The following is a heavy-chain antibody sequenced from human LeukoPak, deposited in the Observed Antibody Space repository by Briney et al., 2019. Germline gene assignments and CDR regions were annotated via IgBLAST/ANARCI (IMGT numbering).Heavy chain of an antibody. V-gene: IGHV5-51*01. D-gene: IGHD1-26*01. J-gene: IGHJ4*02. Sequence: GESLKISCKGSGYTFTSFRIGWVRQMPGEGLEWRGIIYPGDSDTMYSPSFQGQVTISADKSISTAYLQWSSLKASDTAMYYCARGSYRGRMSPWGQGTLVTVSS. CDR3: ARGSYRGRMSP. CDR2: IYPGDSDT. CDR1: GYTFTSFR.